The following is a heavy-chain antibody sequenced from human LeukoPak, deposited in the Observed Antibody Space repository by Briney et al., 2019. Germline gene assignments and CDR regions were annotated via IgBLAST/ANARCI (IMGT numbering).Heavy chain of an antibody. V-gene: IGHV3-66*01. J-gene: IGHJ4*02. CDR3: ARKYTYGLD. CDR1: GFTVSSNF. CDR2: IYSGGNT. Sequence: GGSLGLSCAASGFTVSSNFMSWVRQAPGQGLELVSVIYSGGNTYYADSVRGRFTIFRDNSKNTLYLQMNSLRAEDTAMYYCARKYTYGLDWGQGTLVTVSS. D-gene: IGHD5-18*01.